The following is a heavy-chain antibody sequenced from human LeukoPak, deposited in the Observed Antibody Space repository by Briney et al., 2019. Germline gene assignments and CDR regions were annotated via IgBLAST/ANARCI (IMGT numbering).Heavy chain of an antibody. CDR3: ARAPPYSSSWGY. J-gene: IGHJ4*02. V-gene: IGHV4-34*01. D-gene: IGHD6-13*01. CDR2: INHSGST. Sequence: PSETLSLTCAVYGGSFSGYYWSWIRQPPGKGLEWIGEINHSGSTNYNPSLKSRVTISVDTSKNQFFLKLSSVTAADTAVYYCARAPPYSSSWGYWGQGTLVTVSS. CDR1: GGSFSGYY.